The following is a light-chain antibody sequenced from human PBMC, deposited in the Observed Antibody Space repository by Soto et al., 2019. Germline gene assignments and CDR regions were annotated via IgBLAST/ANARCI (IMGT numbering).Light chain of an antibody. CDR1: QTIDNNF. CDR3: QQYDSSYT. CDR2: GAS. Sequence: EIVLTQSPGTVSSSPGERVTLSCRASQTIDNNFLAWYQHRPGQAPRVVVYGASSRATGIPDRFSGSGSGTEFTLTISRLEPEDFAVYYCQQYDSSYTFGQGTKLE. J-gene: IGKJ2*01. V-gene: IGKV3-20*01.